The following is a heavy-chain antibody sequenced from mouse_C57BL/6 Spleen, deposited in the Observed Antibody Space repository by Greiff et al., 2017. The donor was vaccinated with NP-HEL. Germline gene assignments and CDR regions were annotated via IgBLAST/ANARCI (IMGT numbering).Heavy chain of an antibody. CDR2: IYPGDGDT. CDR3: AGSYGSSLYYAMDY. Sequence: QVQLKESGPELVKPGASVKISCKASGYAFSSSWMNWVKQRPGKGLGWIGRIYPGDGDTNYNGKFKGKATLTADKSSSTAYMQLSSLTSEDSAVYFCAGSYGSSLYYAMDYWGQGTSVTVSS. D-gene: IGHD1-1*01. V-gene: IGHV1-82*01. CDR1: GYAFSSSW. J-gene: IGHJ4*01.